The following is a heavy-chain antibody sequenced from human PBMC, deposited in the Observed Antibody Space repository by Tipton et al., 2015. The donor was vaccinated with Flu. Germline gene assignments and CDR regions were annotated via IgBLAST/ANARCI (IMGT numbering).Heavy chain of an antibody. V-gene: IGHV3-21*01. J-gene: IGHJ3*01. CDR3: ARELSDYYDSSEGDAFDV. CDR2: ISSSNTYI. D-gene: IGHD3-22*01. CDR1: GFTFSYYT. Sequence: CAASGFTFSYYTMNWVRQAPGKGLEWVSSISSSNTYIYYADSVKGRFTISRDNAKESLYLQMNSLRADDTAVYYCARELSDYYDSSEGDAFDVWGQGTMVTVSS.